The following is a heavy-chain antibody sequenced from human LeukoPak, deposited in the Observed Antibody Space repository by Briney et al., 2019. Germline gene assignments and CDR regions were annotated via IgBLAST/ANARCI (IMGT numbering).Heavy chain of an antibody. CDR1: GYTFTDYY. CDR2: INPNSGGT. J-gene: IGHJ4*02. V-gene: IGHV1-2*02. CDR3: ARIGYNHYFDY. Sequence: ASVKVSCKASGYTFTDYYLHWLRQAPGQGLGWMGWINPNSGGTNYAQTFQGRVTMTRDTSITTAYLELSRLRSDDTAVYYCARIGYNHYFDYWGQGTLVTVSS. D-gene: IGHD1-14*01.